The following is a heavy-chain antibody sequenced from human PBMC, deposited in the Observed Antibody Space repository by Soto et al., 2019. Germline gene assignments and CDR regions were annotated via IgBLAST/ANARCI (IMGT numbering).Heavy chain of an antibody. V-gene: IGHV4-34*01. D-gene: IGHD3-3*01. Sequence: SETLSLTCAVYGGSFSGYYWSWIRQPPGKGLEWIGEINHGGSTNYNPSLKSRVTISVDTSKNQFSLKLSSVTAADTAVYYCARDPGSYYDFWSGQSPYYYYYGMDVWGQGTTVTVSS. CDR3: ARDPGSYYDFWSGQSPYYYYYGMDV. CDR2: INHGGST. J-gene: IGHJ6*02. CDR1: GGSFSGYY.